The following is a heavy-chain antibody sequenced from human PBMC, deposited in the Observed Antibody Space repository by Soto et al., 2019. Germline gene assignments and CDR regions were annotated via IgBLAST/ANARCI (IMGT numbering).Heavy chain of an antibody. V-gene: IGHV1-18*01. D-gene: IGHD5-12*01. CDR2: ISAYNGNT. CDR1: GYTFTSYG. Sequence: QVPLVQSGAEVKKPGASVKVSCKASGYTFTSYGISWVRQAPGQGLEWMGWISAYNGNTNYAQKLQGRVTMTTDTSTSTAYMELRSLRSDDTAVYYCARGIMGYSGYDYVTQFDYWGQGTLVTVSS. J-gene: IGHJ4*02. CDR3: ARGIMGYSGYDYVTQFDY.